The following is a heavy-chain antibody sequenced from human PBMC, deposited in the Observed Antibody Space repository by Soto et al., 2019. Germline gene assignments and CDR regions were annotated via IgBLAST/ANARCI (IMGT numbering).Heavy chain of an antibody. V-gene: IGHV4-61*01. CDR3: ARVIKTRSGSYPPRFAN. Sequence: SETLSLTCTVSGGSVNSGSYYWSWIRQPPGKRLEWIGYIYYSGSTNYNPSLKSRVTISVDTSKNQFSLKLSSVTAAGTAVYYCARVIKTRSGSYPPRFANWGQGTLVTVSS. CDR1: GGSVNSGSYY. J-gene: IGHJ4*02. CDR2: IYYSGST. D-gene: IGHD1-26*01.